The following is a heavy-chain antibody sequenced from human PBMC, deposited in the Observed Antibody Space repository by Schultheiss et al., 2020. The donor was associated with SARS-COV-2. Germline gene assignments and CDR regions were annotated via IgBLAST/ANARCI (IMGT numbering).Heavy chain of an antibody. CDR2: IYYSGST. Sequence: GSLRLSCTVSGGSISSYYWSWIRQPPGKGLEWIGYIYYSGSTNYNPSLKSRVTISVDTSKNQFSLKLSSVTAADTAVYYCARDSPLVNYYGMDVWGQGTTVTVSS. J-gene: IGHJ6*02. CDR1: GGSISSYY. V-gene: IGHV4-59*12. CDR3: ARDSPLVNYYGMDV. D-gene: IGHD2-2*01.